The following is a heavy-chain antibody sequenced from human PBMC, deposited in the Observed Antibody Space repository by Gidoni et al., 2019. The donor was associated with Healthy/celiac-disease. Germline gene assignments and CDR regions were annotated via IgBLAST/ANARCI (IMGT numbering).Heavy chain of an antibody. J-gene: IGHJ5*02. V-gene: IGHV1-69*06. CDR1: GGTFSSYA. Sequence: EVKKPGSSVKVSCKASGGTFSSYAISWVRQAPGQGLEWMGGIIPIFGTANYAQKYQGRVTINADKSTSTAYMELSSLRSEDTAVYYCARGTIVGVVLINNWFDPWGQGTLVTVSS. D-gene: IGHD3-3*01. CDR3: ARGTIVGVVLINNWFDP. CDR2: IIPIFGTA.